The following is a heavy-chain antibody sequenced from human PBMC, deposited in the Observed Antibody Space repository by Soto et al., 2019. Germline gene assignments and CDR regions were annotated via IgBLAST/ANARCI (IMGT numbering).Heavy chain of an antibody. Sequence: XECLRLSCSASGLTFSNYATHWVRQAPGKGLEWVSSISSSSSYIYYADSVKGRFTISRDNAKNSLYLQMDSLRAEDTAVYYCARAVGDYYYYGMDVWGQGTTVTVSS. CDR3: ARAVGDYYYYGMDV. J-gene: IGHJ6*02. CDR2: ISSSSSYI. CDR1: GLTFSNYA. V-gene: IGHV3-21*01. D-gene: IGHD1-26*01.